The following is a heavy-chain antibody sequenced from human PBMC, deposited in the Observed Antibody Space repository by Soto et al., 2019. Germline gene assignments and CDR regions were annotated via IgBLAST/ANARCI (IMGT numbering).Heavy chain of an antibody. V-gene: IGHV3-48*01. D-gene: IGHD6-19*01. Sequence: DVQLVESGGGLVQPGGSLILSCAASGFTLSPFSMNWVRQAPGKGLEWISYNSPTGDSTYHPASVKGRFTIARDYAKNSVYLHMNSLRADDTAVYYCARDPGYSSAWYGGDWGQGTRVTVSS. CDR2: NSPTGDST. CDR3: ARDPGYSSAWYGGD. CDR1: GFTLSPFS. J-gene: IGHJ4*02.